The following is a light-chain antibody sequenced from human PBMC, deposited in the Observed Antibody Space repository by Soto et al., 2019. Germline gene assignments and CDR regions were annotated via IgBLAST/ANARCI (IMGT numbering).Light chain of an antibody. J-gene: IGKJ5*01. V-gene: IGKV3-20*01. Sequence: EILLTQSPGTLSLSPGESTTLSCRASQSVGSSYLACYKHKPCQAPRLLIYGATSRATGIPDRLSGSGSGTEFTLTISRLEPEDFAVYFCQQYNYLITFGQGTRLEIK. CDR2: GAT. CDR1: QSVGSSY. CDR3: QQYNYLIT.